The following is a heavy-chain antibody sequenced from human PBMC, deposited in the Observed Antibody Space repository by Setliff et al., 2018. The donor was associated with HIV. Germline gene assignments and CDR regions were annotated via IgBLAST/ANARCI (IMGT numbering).Heavy chain of an antibody. CDR1: GYTFTNYY. D-gene: IGHD3-22*01. V-gene: IGHV1-46*01. J-gene: IGHJ3*02. CDR3: ARCYYDSSGPTDAFDI. Sequence: ASVKVSCKAPGYTFTNYYIHWVRQAPGQGLEWMGLINPSGGRTSYAQKFQGRLTMTRDTSRSTVYMELSSLRSEDTAVYYCARCYYDSSGPTDAFDIWGQGTVVTVSS. CDR2: INPSGGRT.